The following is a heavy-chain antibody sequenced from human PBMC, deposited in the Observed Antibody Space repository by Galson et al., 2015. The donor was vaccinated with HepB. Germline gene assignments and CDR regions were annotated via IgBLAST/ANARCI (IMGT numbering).Heavy chain of an antibody. J-gene: IGHJ4*02. CDR2: FRSKADGGTT. CDR3: TTGPEKSWSGDFDY. D-gene: IGHD3-3*01. V-gene: IGHV3-15*01. Sequence: SLRLSCAASGFSFSSYAMSWVRQAPGKGLEWVGRFRSKADGGTTDYAAPVKDRFTISRDDSKSMVYLQMNSLKIEDTAVYYCTTGPEKSWSGDFDYWGQGTLVTVSS. CDR1: GFSFSSYA.